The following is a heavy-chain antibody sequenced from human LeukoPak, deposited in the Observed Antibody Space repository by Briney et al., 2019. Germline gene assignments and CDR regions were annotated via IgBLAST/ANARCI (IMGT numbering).Heavy chain of an antibody. D-gene: IGHD3-10*01. J-gene: IGHJ3*02. CDR2: ISGSGSST. Sequence: GGSLRLSCAASGFTFSRHEMNWVRQAPGKGLEWVSYISGSGSSTHYADPVKGRFTISRDNAKNSLYLQMNSLRAEDTAVYYCARRGVRGVCEGFDIWGQGTMVTVSS. V-gene: IGHV3-48*03. CDR3: ARRGVRGVCEGFDI. CDR1: GFTFSRHE.